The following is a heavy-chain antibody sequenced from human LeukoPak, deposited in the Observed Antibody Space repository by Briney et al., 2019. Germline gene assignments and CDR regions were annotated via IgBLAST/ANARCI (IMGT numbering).Heavy chain of an antibody. CDR1: GGSISSDY. D-gene: IGHD3-10*01. CDR3: ARALSGLGSYRW. J-gene: IGHJ4*02. V-gene: IGHV4-59*01. CDR2: IYDSGST. Sequence: PSETLSLTCTVSGGSISSDYWSWIRQPPGKGLEWIGYIYDSGSTKYNPSLKSRVTISVDTSKNQFSLKLSSVTGADTAVYYCARALSGLGSYRWWGQGTLVTVSS.